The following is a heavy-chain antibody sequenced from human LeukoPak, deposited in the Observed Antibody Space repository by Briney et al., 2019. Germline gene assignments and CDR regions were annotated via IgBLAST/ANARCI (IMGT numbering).Heavy chain of an antibody. D-gene: IGHD2-15*01. CDR3: ARDGLLGPAPYYGMDV. CDR2: TTNSGATT. V-gene: IGHV3-23*01. J-gene: IGHJ6*02. CDR1: GFTFSNYA. Sequence: PGGSLRLSCAVSGFTFSNYAMTWVRQAPGKGLEWVSATTNSGATTYYADSAKGRFTISRDNSKNTLYLQMNSLRAEDTAVYYCARDGLLGPAPYYGMDVWGQGTTVTVSS.